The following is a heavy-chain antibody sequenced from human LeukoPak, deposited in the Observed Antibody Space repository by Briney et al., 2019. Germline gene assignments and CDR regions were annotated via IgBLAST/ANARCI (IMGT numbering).Heavy chain of an antibody. J-gene: IGHJ4*02. D-gene: IGHD3-16*02. CDR2: IYYSGST. Sequence: SETLSLTCTVSGGSISSYYGSWIRQPPGKGLEWIGYIYYSGSTNYNPSLKSRVTISVDTSKNQFSLKLSSVTAADTPVYYCARHGYDYVWGSYRSSWGQGTLVTVSS. CDR3: ARHGYDYVWGSYRSS. CDR1: GGSISSYY. V-gene: IGHV4-59*08.